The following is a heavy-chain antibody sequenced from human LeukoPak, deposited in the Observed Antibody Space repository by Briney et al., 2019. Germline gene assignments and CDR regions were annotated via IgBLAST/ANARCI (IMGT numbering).Heavy chain of an antibody. V-gene: IGHV3-74*01. J-gene: IGHJ4*02. CDR2: INSDGSGT. CDR3: ATSTLSRRGGSCYLDY. D-gene: IGHD2-15*01. Sequence: GGSLRLSCAASGFTFSSYWMHWVRQAPGKGLVWVTRINSDGSGTNYADSVKGRFTISRDNAKNTLYLQMNSLRAENTAVYYCATSTLSRRGGSCYLDYWVQGTLVTVSS. CDR1: GFTFSSYW.